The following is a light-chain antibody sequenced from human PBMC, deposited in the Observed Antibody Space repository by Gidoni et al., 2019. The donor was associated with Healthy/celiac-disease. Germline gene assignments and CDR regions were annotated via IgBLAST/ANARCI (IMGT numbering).Light chain of an antibody. J-gene: IGKJ2*01. CDR1: QSVLYSSNNKNY. Sequence: DIVMTQHPDYLAVSPGERATINCKSSQSVLYSSNNKNYLAWYQQKPGQPPKLLIYWASTRESGVPDRFSGSGSGTDFTLTISSLQAEDVAVYYCQQYYSTPYTFGQGTKLEIK. CDR2: WAS. CDR3: QQYYSTPYT. V-gene: IGKV4-1*01.